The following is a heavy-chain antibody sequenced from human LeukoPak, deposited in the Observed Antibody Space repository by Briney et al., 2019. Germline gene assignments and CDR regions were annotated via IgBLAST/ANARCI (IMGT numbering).Heavy chain of an antibody. CDR3: ARHYYESSGYSAFDY. CDR2: IYYSGST. D-gene: IGHD3-22*01. Sequence: SETLSLTCTVSGGSISSYYWSWIRQPPGKGLEWIGYIYYSGSTNYNPSLKSRVTISVDTSKNQFSLKLSSVTAADTAVNYCARHYYESSGYSAFDYWGQGTLLTVSS. J-gene: IGHJ4*02. CDR1: GGSISSYY. V-gene: IGHV4-59*08.